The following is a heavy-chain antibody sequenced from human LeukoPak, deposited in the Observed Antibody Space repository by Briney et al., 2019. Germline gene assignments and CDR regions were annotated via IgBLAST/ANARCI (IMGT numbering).Heavy chain of an antibody. Sequence: ASVKVSCKASGYTFTGDYMHWVRQASGHGLEWMGWINPNSGGTKYARKFQGRVTMTRDTSINTAYMELSRLRSDDTAVYYCARPLSGDGTAAAQFEHWGQGTLVTVSS. V-gene: IGHV1-2*02. D-gene: IGHD6-13*01. J-gene: IGHJ4*02. CDR1: GYTFTGDY. CDR3: ARPLSGDGTAAAQFEH. CDR2: INPNSGGT.